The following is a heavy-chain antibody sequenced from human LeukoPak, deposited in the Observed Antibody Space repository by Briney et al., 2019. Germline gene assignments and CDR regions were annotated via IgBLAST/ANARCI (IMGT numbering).Heavy chain of an antibody. CDR1: GYTFTSYD. CDR2: MNPNSGNT. Sequence: ASVKVSCKASGYTFTSYDINWVRQATGQGLEWMGWMNPNSGNTGYAQKFQGRVTMTRNTSISTAYMELSSLRSEDTAVYYCARAQRPNYYDSSGYSYWGQGTLVTVSS. J-gene: IGHJ4*02. D-gene: IGHD3-22*01. V-gene: IGHV1-8*02. CDR3: ARAQRPNYYDSSGYSY.